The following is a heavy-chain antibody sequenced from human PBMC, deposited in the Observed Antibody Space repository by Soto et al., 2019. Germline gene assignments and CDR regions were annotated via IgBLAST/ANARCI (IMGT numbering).Heavy chain of an antibody. CDR3: ARGGSYWARRHYFDS. CDR1: GYTFTSYD. Sequence: GASVKVSCKASGYTFTSYDINWVRQAPGQGPEWMGSVTPRNGDTAFAQKYQGRVTVTSNTSMSTVYMELSNLRSDDTAVYYCARGGSYWARRHYFDSWGQGTLVTVSS. CDR2: VTPRNGDT. D-gene: IGHD2-8*02. V-gene: IGHV1-8*02. J-gene: IGHJ4*02.